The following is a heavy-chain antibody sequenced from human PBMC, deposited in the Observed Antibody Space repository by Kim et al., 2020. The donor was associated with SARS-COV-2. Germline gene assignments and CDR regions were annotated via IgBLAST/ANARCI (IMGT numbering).Heavy chain of an antibody. Sequence: GESLKISCKGSGYSFTSYWISWVRQMPGKGLEWMGRIDPSDSYTNYSPSFQGHVTISAYKSISTAYLQWSSLKASDTAMYYCASGPAAIGDWFDPWGQGTLVPVSS. CDR1: GYSFTSYW. CDR3: ASGPAAIGDWFDP. CDR2: IDPSDSYT. J-gene: IGHJ5*02. D-gene: IGHD2-2*01. V-gene: IGHV5-10-1*01.